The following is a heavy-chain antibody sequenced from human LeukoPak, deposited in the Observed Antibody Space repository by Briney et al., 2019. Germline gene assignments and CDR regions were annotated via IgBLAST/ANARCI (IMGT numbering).Heavy chain of an antibody. CDR2: IYYSGST. Sequence: PSETLSLTCTVSGGSISTYYWSWIRQPPGKGLEWIGYIYYSGSTNFNPSLTSRVTMSVDTSKNQFSLRLSSVTAADTAVYYCAGGRSSSWYSFLDYWGQETLVTVSS. V-gene: IGHV4-59*01. J-gene: IGHJ4*02. CDR1: GGSISTYY. CDR3: AGGRSSSWYSFLDY. D-gene: IGHD6-13*01.